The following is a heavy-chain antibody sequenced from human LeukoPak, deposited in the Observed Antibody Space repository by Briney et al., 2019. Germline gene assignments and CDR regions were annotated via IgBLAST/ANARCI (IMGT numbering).Heavy chain of an antibody. D-gene: IGHD3-22*01. Sequence: GGSLRLSCAASGFTFSNAWMSWVRQAPGKGLEWVGRIKSKTDGGTTDYAAHGKGRFTISRDDSKNTLYLQMNSLKTEDTAVYYCTTGVGMIVVVTIDYWGQGTLVTVSS. J-gene: IGHJ4*02. CDR3: TTGVGMIVVVTIDY. V-gene: IGHV3-15*01. CDR2: IKSKTDGGTT. CDR1: GFTFSNAW.